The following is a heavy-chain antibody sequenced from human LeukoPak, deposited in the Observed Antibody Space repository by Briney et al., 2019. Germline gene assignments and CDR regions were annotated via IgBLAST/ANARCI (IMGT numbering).Heavy chain of an antibody. Sequence: GGSLRLSCAASGFTFSSYWMSWVRQAPGKGLEWVANIKQDGSEKYYVDSVKGRFTISRDNAKNSLYLQMNSLRAEDTAVYYCARVLEAGTTVTTFDYWGQGTLVAVSS. CDR1: GFTFSSYW. J-gene: IGHJ4*02. CDR3: ARVLEAGTTVTTFDY. D-gene: IGHD4-17*01. CDR2: IKQDGSEK. V-gene: IGHV3-7*03.